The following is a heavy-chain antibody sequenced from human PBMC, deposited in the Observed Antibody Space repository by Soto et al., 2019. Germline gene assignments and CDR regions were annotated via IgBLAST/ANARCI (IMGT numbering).Heavy chain of an antibody. CDR3: ARETYWGYSIPPLAYGMDV. J-gene: IGHJ6*02. V-gene: IGHV3-21*01. CDR1: GFAFSDSA. CDR2: ISSSSSYI. D-gene: IGHD4-4*01. Sequence: GGSLRLSCVASGFAFSDSAMRWVRQAPGKGPEWVSSISSSSSYIYYADSVKGRFTISRDNAKNSLYLQMNSLRAEDTAVYYCARETYWGYSIPPLAYGMDVWGQGTTVTVSS.